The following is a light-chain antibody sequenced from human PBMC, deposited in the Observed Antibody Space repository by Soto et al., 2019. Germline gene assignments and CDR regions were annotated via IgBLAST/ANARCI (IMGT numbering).Light chain of an antibody. CDR2: GNS. CDR3: QSYDSSLSAYV. J-gene: IGLJ1*01. CDR1: SSNIGAGYD. V-gene: IGLV1-40*01. Sequence: QAVVTQPPSVSGAPGQRVTISCTGSSSNIGAGYDVHWYQQLPGTAPKLLIYGNSNRPSGVPDRFSGSKSGTSASLAITGLQDEDEADYYCQSYDSSLSAYVFGTGTKLTVL.